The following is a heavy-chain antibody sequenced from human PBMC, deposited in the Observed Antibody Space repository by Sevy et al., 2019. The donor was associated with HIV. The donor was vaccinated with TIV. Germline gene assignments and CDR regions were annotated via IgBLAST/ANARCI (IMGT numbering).Heavy chain of an antibody. CDR3: ARGKGSRDGSGSSSYYGMDV. J-gene: IGHJ6*02. CDR2: IIPIFGTA. CDR1: GGTFSSYA. V-gene: IGHV1-69*13. D-gene: IGHD3-10*01. Sequence: ASVKVSCKASGGTFSSYAISWVRQAPGQGLEWMGGIIPIFGTANYAQKFQGRVTITADESTSTAYMELSSLRSEDTAVYYYARGKGSRDGSGSSSYYGMDVWGQGTTVTVSS.